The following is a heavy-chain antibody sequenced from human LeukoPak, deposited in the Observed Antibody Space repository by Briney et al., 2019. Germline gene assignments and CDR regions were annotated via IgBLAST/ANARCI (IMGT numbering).Heavy chain of an antibody. CDR1: GFTFSYHW. Sequence: GGSLRLSCAASGFTFSYHWMHWVRQVPGKGLVWVSRIQNDGISTTYADSVKGRFTISRDNAKNTLYLQMINLRDEDTAVYYCGKGAESYFDNSGLIDYWGLGNLVTVSS. CDR3: GKGAESYFDNSGLIDY. CDR2: IQNDGIST. D-gene: IGHD3-22*01. V-gene: IGHV3-74*01. J-gene: IGHJ4*02.